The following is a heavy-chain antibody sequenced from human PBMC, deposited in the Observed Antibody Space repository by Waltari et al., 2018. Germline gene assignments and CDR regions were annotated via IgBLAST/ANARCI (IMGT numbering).Heavy chain of an antibody. CDR3: ARGSTGYVRVWDC. V-gene: IGHV3-7*03. CDR1: GFGFSAYW. Sequence: EVQLMESGGGLVQPGGSLRLSCAASGFGFSAYWMTWVRQAPGKGLEWGANIKYDGSATYHVDSVNGRFTISRDNAKNSLYLQMNDVSAEDTAIYYCARGSTGYVRVWDCWGQGTVVTVSS. J-gene: IGHJ4*02. CDR2: IKYDGSAT. D-gene: IGHD2-2*01.